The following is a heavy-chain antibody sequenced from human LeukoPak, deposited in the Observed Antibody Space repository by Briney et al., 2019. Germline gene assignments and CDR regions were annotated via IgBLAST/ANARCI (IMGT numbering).Heavy chain of an antibody. V-gene: IGHV3-30-3*01. Sequence: PGRSLRLSCAASGFTFSRYAMHWVRQAPGKGLEWVAVISYDGNNKYYADSVKGRFTISRDNSKDTLYLQMNSLRAEDTAVYYCAREYSSGWYWAAGPFDYWGQGTLVTVSS. D-gene: IGHD6-19*01. CDR1: GFTFSRYA. CDR3: AREYSSGWYWAAGPFDY. CDR2: ISYDGNNK. J-gene: IGHJ4*02.